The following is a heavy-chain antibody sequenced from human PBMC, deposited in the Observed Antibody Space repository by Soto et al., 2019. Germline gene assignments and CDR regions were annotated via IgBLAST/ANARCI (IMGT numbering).Heavy chain of an antibody. D-gene: IGHD2-2*01. Sequence: GGSLRLSCAASGFTFSDYYMSWIRQAPGKGLEWVSYISSSSSYTNYADSVKGRFTISRDNAKNSLYLQMNSLRAEDTAVYYCAREGGWDIVVVPAAPVGMDVWGQGTTVTVSS. CDR2: ISSSSSYT. CDR3: AREGGWDIVVVPAAPVGMDV. J-gene: IGHJ6*02. CDR1: GFTFSDYY. V-gene: IGHV3-11*06.